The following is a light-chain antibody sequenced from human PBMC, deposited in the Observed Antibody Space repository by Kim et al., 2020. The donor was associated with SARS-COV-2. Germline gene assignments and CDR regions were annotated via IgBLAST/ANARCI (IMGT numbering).Light chain of an antibody. CDR1: RTNIGTHT. CDR2: CHS. CDR3: VAWDNSLNGWV. J-gene: IGLJ3*02. Sequence: GQVVTTACAGTRTNIGTHTVHWYQQIPSPAPKLLIFCHSQRPSGLPERFSGSKSGSAASLAISGLQADDEADYYCVAWDNSLNGWVFGGGTQLTVL. V-gene: IGLV1-44*01.